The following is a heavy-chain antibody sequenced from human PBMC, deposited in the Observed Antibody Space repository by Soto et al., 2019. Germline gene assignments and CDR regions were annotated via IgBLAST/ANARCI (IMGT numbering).Heavy chain of an antibody. CDR1: GFTFSSYE. D-gene: IGHD2-2*01. CDR3: ARGSSTSPFDY. CDR2: ISSSGSTI. V-gene: IGHV3-48*03. Sequence: GSLRLSCAASGFTFSSYEMNWVRQAPGKGLEWVSYISSSGSTIYYADSVKGRFTISRDNAKNSLYLQMNSLRAEDTAVYYCARGSSTSPFDYWGQGTLVTVSS. J-gene: IGHJ4*02.